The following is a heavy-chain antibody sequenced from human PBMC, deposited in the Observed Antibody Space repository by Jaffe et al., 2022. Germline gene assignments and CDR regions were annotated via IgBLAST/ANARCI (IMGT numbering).Heavy chain of an antibody. J-gene: IGHJ6*03. Sequence: QVQLQESGPGLVKPSETLSLTCAVSGYSISSGYYWGWIRQPPGKGLEWIGSIYHSGSTYYNPSLKSRVTISVDTSKNQFSLKLSSVTAADTAVYYCARLRYSSSWYDYYMDVWGKGTTVTVSS. D-gene: IGHD6-13*01. CDR3: ARLRYSSSWYDYYMDV. CDR2: IYHSGST. CDR1: GYSISSGYY. V-gene: IGHV4-38-2*01.